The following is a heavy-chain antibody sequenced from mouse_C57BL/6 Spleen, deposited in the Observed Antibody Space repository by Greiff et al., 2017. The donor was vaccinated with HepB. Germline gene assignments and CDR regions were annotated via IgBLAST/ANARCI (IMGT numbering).Heavy chain of an antibody. Sequence: QVQLQQPGAELVKPGASVKLSCKASGYTFTSYWMHWVKQRPGQGLEWIGMIHPNSGSTNYNEKFKSKATLTVDKSSSTAYMQLSSLTSEDSAVYYCASPYSTGNYYGSSYGYFDVWGTGTTVTVSS. CDR1: GYTFTSYW. D-gene: IGHD1-1*01. CDR3: ASPYSTGNYYGSSYGYFDV. CDR2: IHPNSGST. V-gene: IGHV1-64*01. J-gene: IGHJ1*03.